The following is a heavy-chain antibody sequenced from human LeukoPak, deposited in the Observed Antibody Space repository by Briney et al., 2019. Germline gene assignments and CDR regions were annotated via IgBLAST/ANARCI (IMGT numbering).Heavy chain of an antibody. D-gene: IGHD4-17*01. J-gene: IGHJ4*02. CDR3: ARGPYDDHVDY. CDR2: ISSDGSST. Sequence: GGSLRLSCAASGFTFSSYWMHWVRQAPGKGLVWVSRISSDGSSTSYADSVKGRFTISRDNAKNTLYLQMNSLRAEDTAVYYCARGPYDDHVDYWGQGTLLTVSS. CDR1: GFTFSSYW. V-gene: IGHV3-74*01.